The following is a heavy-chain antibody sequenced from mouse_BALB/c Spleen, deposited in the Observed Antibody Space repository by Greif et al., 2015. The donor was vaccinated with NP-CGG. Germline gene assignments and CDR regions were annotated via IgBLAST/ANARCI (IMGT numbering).Heavy chain of an antibody. CDR3: ARPNYYGSSSYGGYWFAY. Sequence: EVKLVESGGGLVKPGGSLKLSCAASGFTFSSYAMSWVRQTPEKRLEWVATISSGGSYTYYPDSVKGRFTISRDNAKNTLYLQMSSLRSEDTAMYYCARPNYYGSSSYGGYWFAYWGQGTLVTVSA. V-gene: IGHV5-9-1*01. CDR2: ISSGGSYT. J-gene: IGHJ3*01. CDR1: GFTFSSYA. D-gene: IGHD1-1*01.